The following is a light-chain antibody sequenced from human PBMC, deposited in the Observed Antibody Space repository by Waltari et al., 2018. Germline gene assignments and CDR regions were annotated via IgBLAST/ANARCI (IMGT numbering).Light chain of an antibody. CDR3: QQYNKGPLT. CDR2: GAS. CDR1: QSVTSN. J-gene: IGKJ4*01. Sequence: EILMTQSPASLSVSPGERATLSCRASQSVTSNLAWYQQKPGQAPRLLIYGASTMATGITARFSGSGCGTEFTITISSLQYEDLAVYYCQQYNKGPLTFGGGTKVEIK. V-gene: IGKV3-15*01.